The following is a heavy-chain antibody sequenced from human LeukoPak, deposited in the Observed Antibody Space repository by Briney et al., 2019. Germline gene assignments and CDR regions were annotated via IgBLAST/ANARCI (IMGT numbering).Heavy chain of an antibody. Sequence: PGGSLRLSCAASGFTVSSSYMSWVRQAPGKGLEWVSVIYSGGSTYYADSVKGRFTISRDNSKNTLYLQMNSLRAEDTAVYYCARGYSSSWYHYFDYWGQGTLVTVSS. CDR2: IYSGGST. V-gene: IGHV3-53*01. CDR3: ARGYSSSWYHYFDY. J-gene: IGHJ4*02. CDR1: GFTVSSSY. D-gene: IGHD6-13*01.